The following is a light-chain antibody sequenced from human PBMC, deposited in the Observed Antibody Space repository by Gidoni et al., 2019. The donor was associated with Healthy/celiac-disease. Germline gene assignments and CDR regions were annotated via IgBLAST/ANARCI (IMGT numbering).Light chain of an antibody. J-gene: IGKJ2*04. CDR1: QSISSY. CDR2: AAS. Sequence: DIKMTQSPSSQPASVGDRVTITCLASQSISSYLNWYQPNPGKAPERLIYAASSLQSGVPSRFSGSGSGTDFTLTISSLQPEDFATYYCQRSYSTSSFGQGTKLEIK. CDR3: QRSYSTSS. V-gene: IGKV1-39*01.